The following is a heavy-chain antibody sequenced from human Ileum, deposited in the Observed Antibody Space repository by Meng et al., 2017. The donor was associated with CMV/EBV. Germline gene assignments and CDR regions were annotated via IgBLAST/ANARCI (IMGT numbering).Heavy chain of an antibody. CDR3: AVHRGGFDY. V-gene: IGHV3-21*01. CDR1: GFTFRSYF. Sequence: VDLVAVGGGVSNPWVSLRLSGAAFGFTFRSYFVNWVRQAPGKGLEWVSSISGSGDSIWYADSVKGRFTISRDNAKNSLYLRINSLRAEDTAVYFCAVHRGGFDYWGQGTLVTVSS. CDR2: ISGSGDSI. D-gene: IGHD3-10*01. J-gene: IGHJ4*02.